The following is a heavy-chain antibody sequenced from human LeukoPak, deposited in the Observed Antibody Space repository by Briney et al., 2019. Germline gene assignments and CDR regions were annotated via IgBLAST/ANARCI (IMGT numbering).Heavy chain of an antibody. J-gene: IGHJ5*02. Sequence: KPSETLSLTCTVSGGSISSGDYYWSWIRQPPGKGLEWIGYIYYSGSTYYNPSLKSRVTISVDTSKNQFSLKLSSVTAADTAVYYCARKGATVPAAIVWFDPWGQGTLVTVSS. V-gene: IGHV4-30-4*01. D-gene: IGHD2-2*01. CDR3: ARKGATVPAAIVWFDP. CDR1: GGSISSGDYY. CDR2: IYYSGST.